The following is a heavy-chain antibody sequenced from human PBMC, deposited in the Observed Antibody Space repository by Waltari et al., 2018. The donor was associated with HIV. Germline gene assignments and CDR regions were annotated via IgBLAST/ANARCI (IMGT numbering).Heavy chain of an antibody. D-gene: IGHD6-13*01. Sequence: QVQLVQSGAEVKKPGASVKVSCKASGYTFTSYGISWVRQAPGQGLEWMGWISAYNGNTNYAQKLQGRVTMTTDTSTSTAYKELRSLRSDDTAVYYCARVGIAAAGTGTWFDPWGQGTLVTVSS. CDR3: ARVGIAAAGTGTWFDP. CDR1: GYTFTSYG. J-gene: IGHJ5*02. CDR2: ISAYNGNT. V-gene: IGHV1-18*01.